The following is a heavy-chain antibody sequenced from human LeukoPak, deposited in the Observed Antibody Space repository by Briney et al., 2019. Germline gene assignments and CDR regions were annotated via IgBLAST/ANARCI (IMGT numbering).Heavy chain of an antibody. D-gene: IGHD6-13*01. Sequence: PSEILSLTCTVSGGSINSYFWSWIRQPPGKGLEWIGHIYYSGSTTYNPSLKSRVTISVDTSKNQFSLKLSSVTATDTAVYYCARFDLSSPRYFDLWGRGTLVTVSS. CDR1: GGSINSYF. CDR3: ARFDLSSPRYFDL. J-gene: IGHJ2*01. CDR2: IYYSGST. V-gene: IGHV4-59*08.